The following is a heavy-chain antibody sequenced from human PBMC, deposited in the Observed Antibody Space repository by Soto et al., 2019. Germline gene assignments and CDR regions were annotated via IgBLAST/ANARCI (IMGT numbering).Heavy chain of an antibody. J-gene: IGHJ4*02. Sequence: EVQLLESGGALAQPGGSLRVSCAASGFTFNDFAMSWVRQAAGKGLEWVSSIRTSGDNTHYAGSVRGRYTISRDNSKNPLYLQMSSLRAEATGIVYCARVLLGNTYGGFDYWGQGTLVTVSS. D-gene: IGHD5-18*01. CDR1: GFTFNDFA. CDR3: ARVLLGNTYGGFDY. V-gene: IGHV3-23*01. CDR2: IRTSGDNT.